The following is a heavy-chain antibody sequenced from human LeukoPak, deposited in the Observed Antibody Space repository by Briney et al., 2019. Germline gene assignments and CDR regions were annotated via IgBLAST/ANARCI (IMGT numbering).Heavy chain of an antibody. J-gene: IGHJ3*02. CDR1: GYTFTSYG. CDR3: ARDSPLYGSGSYYTRNDAFDI. CDR2: ISAYNGNT. D-gene: IGHD3-10*01. V-gene: IGHV1-18*01. Sequence: GASVKVSCKASGYTFTSYGISWVRQAPGQGLEWMGWISAYNGNTNYAQKLQGRVTMTTDTSTSTAYMELRSQRSDDTAVYYCARDSPLYGSGSYYTRNDAFDIWGQGTMVTVSS.